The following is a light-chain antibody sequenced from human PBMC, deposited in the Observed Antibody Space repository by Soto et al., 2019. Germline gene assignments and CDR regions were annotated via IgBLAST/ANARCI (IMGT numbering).Light chain of an antibody. CDR3: QQYNSYPFT. CDR1: ESISSW. J-gene: IGKJ3*01. Sequence: DIPITQSPSTLPASVGDRVTLTCRDSESISSWLAGYQQKPGKAPKNLIYDDSSLESGVPSRFSGSGSGTEFTLTISSLQPDDFATYYCQQYNSYPFTFGPGTKVDIK. V-gene: IGKV1-5*01. CDR2: DDS.